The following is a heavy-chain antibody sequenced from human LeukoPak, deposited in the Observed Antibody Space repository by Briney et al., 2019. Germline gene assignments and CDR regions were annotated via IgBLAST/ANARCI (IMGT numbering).Heavy chain of an antibody. J-gene: IGHJ4*02. CDR3: ARGVDYYENSGTIDY. V-gene: IGHV3-30*03. CDR1: GFTFSSFG. D-gene: IGHD3-22*01. Sequence: PGGSLRLSCAASGFTFSSFGMHWVRQAPGKGLEWLAVISYDGSKEYYADSVKGRFTISRDNSKNTLYLQMNSLRAEDTAVYYYARGVDYYENSGTIDYWGQGTLVTVSS. CDR2: ISYDGSKE.